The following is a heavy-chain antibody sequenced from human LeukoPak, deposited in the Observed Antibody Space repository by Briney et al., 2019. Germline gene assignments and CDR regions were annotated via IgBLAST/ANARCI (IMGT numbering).Heavy chain of an antibody. D-gene: IGHD3-22*01. Sequence: SETLSLTCAVYGGSFSGYYWSWIRQPPGKGLEWIGYIYYSGSTNYNPSLKSRVTISVDTSKNQFSLKLSSVTAADTAVYYCARATYHSGYFPFGYWGQGTLVTVSS. J-gene: IGHJ4*02. CDR2: IYYSGST. CDR1: GGSFSGYY. CDR3: ARATYHSGYFPFGY. V-gene: IGHV4-59*01.